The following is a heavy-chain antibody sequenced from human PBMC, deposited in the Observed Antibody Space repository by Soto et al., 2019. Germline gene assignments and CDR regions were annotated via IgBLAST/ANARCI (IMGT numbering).Heavy chain of an antibody. V-gene: IGHV3-23*01. J-gene: IGHJ4*02. CDR1: GFTFSSYA. CDR2: ISGSGGST. D-gene: IGHD3-9*01. Sequence: PGGSLRLSCAASGFTFSSYAMSWVRQAPGKGLEWVSAISGSGGSTYYADSVKGRFTISRDNSKNTLYLQMNSLRAEDTAVYYCAKVQDPFSYYDILTGYYLPDYWGQGTLVTVSS. CDR3: AKVQDPFSYYDILTGYYLPDY.